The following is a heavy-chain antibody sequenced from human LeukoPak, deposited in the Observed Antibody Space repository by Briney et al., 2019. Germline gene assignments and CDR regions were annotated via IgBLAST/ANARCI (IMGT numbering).Heavy chain of an antibody. Sequence: SETLSLTCAVYGGSFSGYYWSWIRQPPGKGLEWIGEINHSGSTNYNPSLKSRVTISVDTSKNQFSLKLSSVTAADTAVYYCARGRNPYYNYYYMDVWGKGTTVTVSS. CDR3: ARGRNPYYNYYYMDV. CDR2: INHSGST. J-gene: IGHJ6*03. CDR1: GGSFSGYY. V-gene: IGHV4-34*01.